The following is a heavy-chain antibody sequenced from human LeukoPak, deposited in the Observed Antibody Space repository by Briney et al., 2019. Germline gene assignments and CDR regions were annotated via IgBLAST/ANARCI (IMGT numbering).Heavy chain of an antibody. CDR3: ARDRAAWARYGSGPTRGFDP. Sequence: ASVKVSCKASGYTFTGYYMHWVRQAPGQGLEWMGWINPNSGGTNYAQKFQGWVTMTRDTSNSTAYMELSRLRSDDTAVYYCARDRAAWARYGSGPTRGFDPWGQGTLVTVSS. D-gene: IGHD3-10*01. V-gene: IGHV1-2*04. CDR2: INPNSGGT. CDR1: GYTFTGYY. J-gene: IGHJ5*02.